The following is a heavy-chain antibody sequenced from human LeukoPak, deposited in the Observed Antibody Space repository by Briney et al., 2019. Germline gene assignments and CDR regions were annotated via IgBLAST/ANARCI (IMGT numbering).Heavy chain of an antibody. CDR3: ASLEYSSSSGPGTLDY. CDR2: INPSGGST. Sequence: ASVKVSCKASGCTFTSYYMHWVRQAPGQGLEWMGIINPSGGSTSYAQKFQGRVTMTRDTSTSTVYMELSSLRSEDTAVYYCASLEYSSSSGPGTLDYWGQGTLVTVSS. CDR1: GCTFTSYY. J-gene: IGHJ4*02. V-gene: IGHV1-46*01. D-gene: IGHD6-6*01.